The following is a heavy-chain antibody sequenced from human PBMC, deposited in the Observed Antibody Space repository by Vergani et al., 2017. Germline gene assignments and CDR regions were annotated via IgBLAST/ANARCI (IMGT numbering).Heavy chain of an antibody. Sequence: EVQLLESGGGLVQPGGSLRLSCKASGFTFDNYVINWVRQAPGKGLEWVSHISGGGGDTYYADSVKGRFTISRDNSAKILYLHMNSLRAEDTAMYYCVKDAGSYENFFDSWGQGTLVTVSS. V-gene: IGHV3-23*01. J-gene: IGHJ4*02. CDR2: ISGGGGDT. D-gene: IGHD1-26*01. CDR1: GFTFDNYV. CDR3: VKDAGSYENFFDS.